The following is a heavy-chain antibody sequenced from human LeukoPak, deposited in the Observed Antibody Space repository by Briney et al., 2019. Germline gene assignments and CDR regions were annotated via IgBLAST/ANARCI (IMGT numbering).Heavy chain of an antibody. D-gene: IGHD6-19*01. J-gene: IGHJ3*02. V-gene: IGHV1-8*02. CDR3: ATQKEGYSSGAGAFDI. CDR2: LNPNSGNT. CDR1: GYTFTSHD. Sequence: ASVKVSCKASGYTFTSHDINWVRQATGQGLEWMGWLNPNSGNTGYAQKFQGRVTMTEDTSTDTAYMELSSLRSEDTAVYYCATQKEGYSSGAGAFDIWGQGTMVTVSS.